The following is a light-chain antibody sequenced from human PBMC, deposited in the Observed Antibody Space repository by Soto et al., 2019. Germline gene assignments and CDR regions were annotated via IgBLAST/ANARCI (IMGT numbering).Light chain of an antibody. V-gene: IGLV2-11*01. J-gene: IGLJ3*02. CDR1: SSDVGAYNR. CDR2: DVN. CDR3: FSYAGTYTWV. Sequence: QSVLTQPRSVSGSPGQSVTISCTGTSSDVGAYNRVSWFQQYPGKAPKLMIFDVNKRPSGVPDRFSASKSGNTASLTISGLRTDDEADYYCFSYAGTYTWVFGGGTKVTVL.